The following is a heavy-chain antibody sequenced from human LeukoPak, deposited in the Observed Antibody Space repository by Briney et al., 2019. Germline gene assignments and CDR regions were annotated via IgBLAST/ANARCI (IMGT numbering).Heavy chain of an antibody. V-gene: IGHV4-59*01. J-gene: IGHJ4*02. CDR3: ARVQGGDLYY. D-gene: IGHD2-21*02. CDR1: GGSISSYY. CDR2: IYYSGST. Sequence: PSETLSLTCTVSGGSISSYYWSLIRQPPGKGLEWIGYIYYSGSTNYNPSLKSRVTISVDTSKNQFSLKLSSVTAADTAVYYCARVQGGDLYYWGQGTLVTVSS.